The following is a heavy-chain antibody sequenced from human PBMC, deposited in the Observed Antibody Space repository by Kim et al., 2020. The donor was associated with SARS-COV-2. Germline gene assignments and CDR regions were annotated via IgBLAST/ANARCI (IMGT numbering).Heavy chain of an antibody. J-gene: IGHJ5*02. CDR3: ARDDSRETLFDP. CDR2: INHSGST. V-gene: IGHV4-34*01. CDR1: GGSFSGYY. D-gene: IGHD3-22*01. Sequence: SETLSLTCAVYGGSFSGYYWSWIRQPPGKGLEWIGEINHSGSTNYNPSLKSRVTISVDTSKNQFSLKLSSVTAADTAVYYCARDDSRETLFDPWGQGTLVTVSS.